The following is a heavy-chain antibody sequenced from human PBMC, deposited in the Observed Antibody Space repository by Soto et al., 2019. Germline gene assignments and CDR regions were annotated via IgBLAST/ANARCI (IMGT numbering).Heavy chain of an antibody. CDR1: GGSIDDYY. J-gene: IGHJ5*02. V-gene: IGHV4-59*01. D-gene: IGHD3-16*02. Sequence: PSETLSLTCSVFGGSIDDYYWSWIRQSPGKGLEWIGHISDRGTTDYNPSLKSRVTISVDRSKKQSSLKVTSVTAADTAVYYCARDRWTARANWFDPWGQGTLVTVSS. CDR2: ISDRGTT. CDR3: ARDRWTARANWFDP.